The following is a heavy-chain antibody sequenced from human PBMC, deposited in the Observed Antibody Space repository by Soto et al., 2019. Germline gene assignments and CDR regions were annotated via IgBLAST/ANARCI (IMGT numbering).Heavy chain of an antibody. Sequence: EVQVLESGGGSVQPGGPLRLSCAASGFTFSNFAMSWVRHAPGKGLEWVSEITGSTGTTYYADSVKGRFIISRDNSKNTVHLQMNSLRAEDTAVYYCAKDTSSSPYDMDVWGKGTTVTVSS. CDR2: ITGSTGTT. V-gene: IGHV3-23*01. D-gene: IGHD2-2*01. CDR1: GFTFSNFA. CDR3: AKDTSSSPYDMDV. J-gene: IGHJ6*03.